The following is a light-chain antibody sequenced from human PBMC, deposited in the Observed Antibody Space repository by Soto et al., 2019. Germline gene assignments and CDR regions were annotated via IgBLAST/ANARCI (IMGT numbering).Light chain of an antibody. CDR1: SGSVSTSYY. J-gene: IGLJ3*02. Sequence: QTVVTQEPSFSVSPGRTVTLTCGLSSGSVSTSYYPSWYQQTPGQAPRTLIYSTNTRSSGVPDRFSGSILGNKAALTITGAQADDESDYYCVLYMGGGVWVFGGGTKLTAL. CDR2: STN. CDR3: VLYMGGGVWV. V-gene: IGLV8-61*01.